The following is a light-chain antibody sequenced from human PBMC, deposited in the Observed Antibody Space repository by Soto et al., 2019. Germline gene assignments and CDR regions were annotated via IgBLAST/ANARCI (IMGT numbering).Light chain of an antibody. CDR1: QGISSY. Sequence: DIQLTQSPSFLSASVGDRVTITCRASQGISSYLAWYQQRPGKAPELLIYAASTLQSGVPSRFSGSRSGTEFTLTISSMQPEDFATYYCQQLNSYPHTFGGGTKVEIK. J-gene: IGKJ4*02. CDR2: AAS. V-gene: IGKV1-9*01. CDR3: QQLNSYPHT.